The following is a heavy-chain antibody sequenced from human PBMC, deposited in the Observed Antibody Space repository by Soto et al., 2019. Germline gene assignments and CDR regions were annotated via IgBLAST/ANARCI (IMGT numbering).Heavy chain of an antibody. J-gene: IGHJ4*02. V-gene: IGHV5-51*01. Sequence: PGESLKISCKGSGYSFTTYWIGWVRQMPGKGLEWMGIIYPGDSDSRYSPSFQGQVTISVDKSVTTAYLQWSSLEASDTAMYYCARIGDYGSGSYPYFDYWGQGTLVTVSS. CDR1: GYSFTTYW. D-gene: IGHD3-10*01. CDR2: IYPGDSDS. CDR3: ARIGDYGSGSYPYFDY.